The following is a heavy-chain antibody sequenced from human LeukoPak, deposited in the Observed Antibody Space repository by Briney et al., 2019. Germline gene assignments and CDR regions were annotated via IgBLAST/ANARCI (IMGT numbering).Heavy chain of an antibody. CDR2: IYLIFGIA. CDR3: ARSPYLTY. Sequence: ASVKVSCKASGVTFSSYAFSWVRQAPGQGHEWMGMIYLIFGIANNEHKFQGRVTITADKSTSTAYMELSSLRSEDTAVYYCARSPYLTYWGEGTLVTVSS. D-gene: IGHD3-9*01. J-gene: IGHJ4*02. V-gene: IGHV1-69*04. CDR1: GVTFSSYA.